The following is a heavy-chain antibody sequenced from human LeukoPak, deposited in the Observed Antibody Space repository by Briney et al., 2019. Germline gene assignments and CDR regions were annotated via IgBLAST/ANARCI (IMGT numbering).Heavy chain of an antibody. CDR1: GFTLSTYR. CDR2: IKQDGSEK. V-gene: IGHV3-7*05. CDR3: AKRSDYGGNWNYFDY. D-gene: IGHD4-23*01. J-gene: IGHJ4*02. Sequence: GGSLRLSCAASGFTLSTYRMTWVRQAPGKGLEWVANIKQDGSEKYYADSVKGRFTISRDNSKNTLYLQMNSLRAEDTAVYYCAKRSDYGGNWNYFDYWGQGTLVTVSS.